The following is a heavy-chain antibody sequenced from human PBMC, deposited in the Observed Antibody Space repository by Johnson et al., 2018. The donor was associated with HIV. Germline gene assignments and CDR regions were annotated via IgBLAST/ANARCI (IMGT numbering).Heavy chain of an antibody. CDR1: GFTFKDYY. V-gene: IGHV3-11*04. Sequence: QVQLVESGGGVVQPGGSLRLSCAASGFTFKDYYMNWVRQTPGKGLEWVAHISSSGTTKYYADSVKGRFTISRDNSKNTLYLQMNSLRAEDTAVYYCAATYYYDSSGSRYPFDIWGQGTMVTVSS. J-gene: IGHJ3*02. D-gene: IGHD3-22*01. CDR3: AATYYYDSSGSRYPFDI. CDR2: ISSSGTTK.